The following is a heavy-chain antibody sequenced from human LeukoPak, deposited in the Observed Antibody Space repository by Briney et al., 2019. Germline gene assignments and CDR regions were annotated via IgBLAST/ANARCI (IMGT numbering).Heavy chain of an antibody. J-gene: IGHJ4*02. Sequence: GGSLSLSCAASGFTFSSYGLSWVRKPQGKGLGWVSAISASGGSTYYADSVKGRFTISRDNSKNPLYLQMNSLRAEDTAVYYCAKNMVRGVIMSSSDYWGQGTLVTVSS. CDR1: GFTFSSYG. D-gene: IGHD3-10*01. CDR2: ISASGGST. V-gene: IGHV3-23*01. CDR3: AKNMVRGVIMSSSDY.